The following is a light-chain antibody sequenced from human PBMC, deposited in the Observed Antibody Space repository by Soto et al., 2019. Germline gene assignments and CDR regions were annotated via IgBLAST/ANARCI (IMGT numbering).Light chain of an antibody. CDR3: QSYDSSMRGV. V-gene: IGLV1-40*01. J-gene: IGLJ1*01. CDR1: ISNIGARFD. Sequence: QSVLTQPPSLSGAPGQRVTISCTGSISNIGARFDVHWYQQLPGRAPKLLIYDNNNRPSGVPDRFSGSRSGTSASLAITGLQAEDEADYYCQSYDSSMRGVFGTGTKVTVL. CDR2: DNN.